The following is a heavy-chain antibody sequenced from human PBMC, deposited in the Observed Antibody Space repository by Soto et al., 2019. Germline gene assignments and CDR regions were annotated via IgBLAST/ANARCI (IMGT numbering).Heavy chain of an antibody. CDR3: ARGGSSDWQVAFDF. Sequence: SETLSLTCDVYGGSFSGYFWNWIRQSPGKGLEWIGKVNHNGRNNYSPSLKSRVTISLDMSKKQISLKLTSVTAADTAVYYCARGGSSDWQVAFDFWGQGTMVTVSS. J-gene: IGHJ3*01. CDR2: VNHNGRN. D-gene: IGHD6-19*01. V-gene: IGHV4-34*01. CDR1: GGSFSGYF.